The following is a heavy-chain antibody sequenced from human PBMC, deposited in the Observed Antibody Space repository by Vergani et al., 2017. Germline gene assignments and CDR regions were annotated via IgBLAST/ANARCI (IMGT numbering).Heavy chain of an antibody. CDR2: MNGDGDTI. Sequence: EVELVESGGGLVQPGGSLRLSCAASGFTFNEYWMHWARQVPGKGLVWVSGMNGDGDTISYADSVKGRFTNSRDNAKNTLFLQMNSLRAEDTAVYYCARARKFRFGVVWENWCDPWGQGTLVTVSS. D-gene: IGHD3-3*01. V-gene: IGHV3-74*01. CDR1: GFTFNEYW. CDR3: ARARKFRFGVVWENWCDP. J-gene: IGHJ5*02.